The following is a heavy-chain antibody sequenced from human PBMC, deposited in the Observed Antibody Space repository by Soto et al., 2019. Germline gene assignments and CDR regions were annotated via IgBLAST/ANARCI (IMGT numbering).Heavy chain of an antibody. D-gene: IGHD3-3*01. CDR3: ARRQQYYDFWSGYYTGGGFAP. CDR2: IYYSGST. CDR1: GGSISSSSYY. J-gene: IGHJ5*02. Sequence: SETLSLTCTVSGGSISSSSYYWGWIRQPPGKGLEWIGSIYYSGSTYYNPSLKSRVTISVDTSKNQFSLKLSSVTAADTAVYYCARRQQYYDFWSGYYTGGGFAPWGQGTLVTVSS. V-gene: IGHV4-39*01.